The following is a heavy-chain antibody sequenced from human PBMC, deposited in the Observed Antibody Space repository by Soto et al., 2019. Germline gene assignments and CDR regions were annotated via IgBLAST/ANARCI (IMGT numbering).Heavy chain of an antibody. V-gene: IGHV3-30*03. CDR1: GFAFSNYG. CDR3: ARPGRDLWSGRYYFDY. J-gene: IGHJ4*02. Sequence: GGSLRLSCAASGFAFSNYGMHWVRQAPGKGLEWVAVISCDGSIKYYADSVQGRLTISSDNSKNTLYLQMNSLRADDTAVYFCARPGRDLWSGRYYFDYWGQGTLVTVSS. CDR2: ISCDGSIK. D-gene: IGHD3-3*01.